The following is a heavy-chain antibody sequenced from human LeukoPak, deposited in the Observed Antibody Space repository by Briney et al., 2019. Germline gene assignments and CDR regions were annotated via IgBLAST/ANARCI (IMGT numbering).Heavy chain of an antibody. CDR3: ARGLTYYYDSSGYSYSDRFDY. Sequence: SETQSLTCTVSGGSISSSSYYWGWIRQPPGKGLEWIGSIYYSGSTYYNPSLKSRVTISVDTSKNQFSLKLSSVTAADTAVYYCARGLTYYYDSSGYSYSDRFDYWGQGTLVTVSS. D-gene: IGHD3-22*01. V-gene: IGHV4-39*01. CDR1: GGSISSSSYY. J-gene: IGHJ4*02. CDR2: IYYSGST.